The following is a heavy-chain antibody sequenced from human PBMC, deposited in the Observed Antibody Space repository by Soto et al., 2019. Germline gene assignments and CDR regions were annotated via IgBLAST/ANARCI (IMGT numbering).Heavy chain of an antibody. J-gene: IGHJ6*02. Sequence: GASVKVSCKPSGYTFTGYYMHWVRQAPGQGIEGMGWINPNSGGKNYAQKFQGRVTMTRDTSISTAYMELSRLRSDDPAVYYGAREGYPSSEYYGMDVWGQGTTVTVSS. D-gene: IGHD5-18*01. V-gene: IGHV1-2*02. CDR1: GYTFTGYY. CDR3: AREGYPSSEYYGMDV. CDR2: INPNSGGK.